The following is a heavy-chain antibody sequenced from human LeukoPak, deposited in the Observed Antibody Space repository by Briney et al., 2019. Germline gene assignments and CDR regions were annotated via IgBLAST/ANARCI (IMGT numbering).Heavy chain of an antibody. D-gene: IGHD4-11*01. CDR1: GFIFSQYA. CDR3: ARDAQRGFDYSNSLQY. J-gene: IGHJ4*02. CDR2: IWCDGTNR. Sequence: GTSLRLSCAASGFIFSQYALHWVRQAPGKGLEWVAVIWCDGTNRYYGDSVKGRFSISRDDSQKRVFLQMNNLRADDTAVYYCARDAQRGFDYSNSLQYWGQGALVTVSS. V-gene: IGHV3-33*01.